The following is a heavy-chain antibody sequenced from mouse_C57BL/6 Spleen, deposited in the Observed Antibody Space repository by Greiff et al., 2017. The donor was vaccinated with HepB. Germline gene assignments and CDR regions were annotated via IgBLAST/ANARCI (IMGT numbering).Heavy chain of an antibody. V-gene: IGHV1-26*01. CDR3: AYGSSPFAY. CDR1: GYTFTDYY. D-gene: IGHD1-1*01. Sequence: VQLKQSGPELVKPGASVKISCKASGYTFTDYYMNWVKQSHGKSLEWIGDINPNNGGTSYNQKFKGKATLTVDKSSSTAYMELRSLTSEDSAVYYCAYGSSPFAYWGQGTLVTVSA. J-gene: IGHJ3*01. CDR2: INPNNGGT.